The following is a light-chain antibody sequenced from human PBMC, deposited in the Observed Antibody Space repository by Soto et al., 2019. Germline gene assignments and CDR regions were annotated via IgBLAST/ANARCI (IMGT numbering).Light chain of an antibody. Sequence: DIQMTQSPSTLSASVGDRVTITCRASQRIRSWLAWYQQKPGKAPTLLIYKAASREGGDPSRFSGSGYGTELSLPFSSLQPDDFATYYGQEYTSYSWTFGQGTKVEIK. CDR2: KAA. CDR3: QEYTSYSWT. J-gene: IGKJ1*01. CDR1: QRIRSW. V-gene: IGKV1-5*03.